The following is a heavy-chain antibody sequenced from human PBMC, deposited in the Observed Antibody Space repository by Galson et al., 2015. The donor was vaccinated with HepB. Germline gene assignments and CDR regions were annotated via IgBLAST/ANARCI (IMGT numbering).Heavy chain of an antibody. CDR1: GFTFGDYA. V-gene: IGHV3-49*01. D-gene: IGHD5-12*01. CDR3: TRGVDIVATIPPPYYFDY. Sequence: SLRLSCAASGFTFGDYAMSWFRQAPGKGLEWVGFIRSKAYGGTTEYTASVKGRFSISRDDSKSIAYLQMNSLKTEDTAVYYYTRGVDIVATIPPPYYFDYWGQGTLVTVSS. CDR2: IRSKAYGGTT. J-gene: IGHJ4*02.